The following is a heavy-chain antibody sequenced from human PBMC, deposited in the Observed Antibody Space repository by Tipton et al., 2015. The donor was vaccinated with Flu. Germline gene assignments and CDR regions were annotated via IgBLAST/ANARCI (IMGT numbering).Heavy chain of an antibody. J-gene: IGHJ5*02. CDR2: IFHSGNT. V-gene: IGHV4-38-2*01. Sequence: TLSLTCAVSGSSIRSSNYYWGWIRQPPGRGLEWIGNIFHSGNTYHNPSLKSRITISIDTSKNQFSLKLSSVTAADTGVYYCARRDYSNYVSEPKNWFDPWGQGALVTVSS. CDR3: ARRDYSNYVSEPKNWFDP. CDR1: GSSIRSSNYY. D-gene: IGHD4-11*01.